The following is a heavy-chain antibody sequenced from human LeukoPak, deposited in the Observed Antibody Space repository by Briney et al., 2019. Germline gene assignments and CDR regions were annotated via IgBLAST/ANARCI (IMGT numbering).Heavy chain of an antibody. Sequence: SETLSLTCAVYGGSFSGYYWSWIRQPPGKGLEWIGEINHSGSTNYNPSLKSRVTISVDTSKNQFSLKLSSVTAADTAVYYCARRPMVRGVIAVLSRYYFDYWGQGTLVTVSS. D-gene: IGHD3-10*01. CDR2: INHSGST. CDR3: ARRPMVRGVIAVLSRYYFDY. J-gene: IGHJ4*02. V-gene: IGHV4-34*01. CDR1: GGSFSGYY.